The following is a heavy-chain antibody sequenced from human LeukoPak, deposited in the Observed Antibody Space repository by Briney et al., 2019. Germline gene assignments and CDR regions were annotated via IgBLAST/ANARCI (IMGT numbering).Heavy chain of an antibody. CDR1: GFTFSSYS. V-gene: IGHV3-21*04. CDR3: AKASLPVAEGDYFDY. D-gene: IGHD6-19*01. CDR2: ISSSSSYI. Sequence: PGGSLRLSCAASGFTFSSYSMNWVRQAPGKGLEWVSSISSSSSYIYYADSVKGRFTISRDNAKNSLYLQMNSLRAEDTAVYYCAKASLPVAEGDYFDYWGQGTLVTVSS. J-gene: IGHJ4*02.